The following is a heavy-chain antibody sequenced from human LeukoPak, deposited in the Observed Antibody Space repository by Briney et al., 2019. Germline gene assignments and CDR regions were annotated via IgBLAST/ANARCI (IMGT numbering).Heavy chain of an antibody. J-gene: IGHJ4*02. CDR1: GFTFSDHN. V-gene: IGHV3-72*01. CDR2: TRNKANSYTT. D-gene: IGHD2-2*01. Sequence: GGSPRLSCAASGFTFSDHNMDWVRKAPGKGLEWVGRTRNKANSYTTEYAASVKGRFSISRDESKNSLYLQMNSLKTEDTAVYHCASLVDDYWGQGTLVTVSS. CDR3: ASLVDDY.